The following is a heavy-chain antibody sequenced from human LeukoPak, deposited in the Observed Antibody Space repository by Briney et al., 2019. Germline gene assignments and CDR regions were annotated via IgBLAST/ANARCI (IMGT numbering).Heavy chain of an antibody. CDR1: GYSISSGYY. CDR3: AREIQLGRDY. V-gene: IGHV4-38-2*02. D-gene: IGHD5-18*01. Sequence: SETLSLTCAVSGYSISSGYYWGWIRQPPGKGLEWIGSIYHSGSTYYNPSLKGRVTISVDTSKNQFSLKLSSGTAADTAVYYCAREIQLGRDYWGQGTLVTVSS. CDR2: IYHSGST. J-gene: IGHJ4*02.